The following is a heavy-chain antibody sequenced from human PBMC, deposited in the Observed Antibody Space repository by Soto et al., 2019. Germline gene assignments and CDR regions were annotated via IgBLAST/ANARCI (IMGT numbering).Heavy chain of an antibody. V-gene: IGHV4-31*03. Sequence: SETLSLTCTVSGGSIISGGYYFICIRQHPGKGLEWIGYICYSGSTYYNPSLKSRVTISVDTSKNQFSLKLSSVTAADTAVYYCARESITGTTQYVDYWGQGTLVTVSS. CDR1: GGSIISGGYY. J-gene: IGHJ4*02. CDR2: ICYSGST. CDR3: ARESITGTTQYVDY. D-gene: IGHD1-20*01.